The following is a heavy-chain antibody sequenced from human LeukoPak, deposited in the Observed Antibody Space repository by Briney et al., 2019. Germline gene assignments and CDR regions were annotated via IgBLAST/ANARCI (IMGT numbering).Heavy chain of an antibody. CDR1: GYTFTGYY. CDR2: TNPNSGGT. D-gene: IGHD6-25*01. J-gene: IGHJ4*02. Sequence: ASVKVSCKASGYTFTGYYMHWVRQAPGQGLEWMGWTNPNSGGTNYAQKFQGRVTMTRDTSISTAYMELSRLRSDDTAVYYCAKSAANAKDFDYWGQGTLVTVSS. V-gene: IGHV1-2*02. CDR3: AKSAANAKDFDY.